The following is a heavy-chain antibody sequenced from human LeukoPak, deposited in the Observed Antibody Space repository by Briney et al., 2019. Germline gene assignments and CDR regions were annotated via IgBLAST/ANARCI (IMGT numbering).Heavy chain of an antibody. CDR2: IKQDGSEK. CDR3: ARGGSIVGATGHYYYYYYMDV. D-gene: IGHD1-26*01. Sequence: PGGSLRLSCAASGFTFSSHWMSWVRQAPGKGLEWVANIKQDGSEKYYVDSVKGRFTISRDNAKNSLYLQMNSLRAEDTAVYYCARGGSIVGATGHYYYYYYMDVWGKGTTVTVSS. V-gene: IGHV3-7*01. CDR1: GFTFSSHW. J-gene: IGHJ6*03.